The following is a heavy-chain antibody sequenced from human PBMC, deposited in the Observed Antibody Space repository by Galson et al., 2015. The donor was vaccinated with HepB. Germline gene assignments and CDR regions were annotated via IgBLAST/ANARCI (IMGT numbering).Heavy chain of an antibody. CDR2: IRSKASGGAT. D-gene: IGHD4-11*01. V-gene: IGHV3-49*03. CDR1: GFTFDEYV. Sequence: SLRLSCAASGFTFDEYVMSWFRQAPGKGLEWVGFIRSKASGGATDYAAPVKGRFSISRYDSKNTLYLQMNSLKTEDTAVYYCTRDTGEFDYWGQGTLVTVSS. J-gene: IGHJ4*02. CDR3: TRDTGEFDY.